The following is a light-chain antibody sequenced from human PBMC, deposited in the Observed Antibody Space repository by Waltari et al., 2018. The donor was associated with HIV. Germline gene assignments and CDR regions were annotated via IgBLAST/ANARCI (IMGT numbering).Light chain of an antibody. J-gene: IGLJ3*02. V-gene: IGLV1-47*01. CDR3: ASWDDTLGHWI. Sequence: QPKMTQAPSASKTPGQRITMSCSGGRSNIGNNFISWYQQFPGLAPRLVIYRNDQRPTGVPGRLSGSKSGTSAFLAITGLRLEDEATYICASWDDTLGHWIFGGGTKLTVL. CDR1: RSNIGNNF. CDR2: RND.